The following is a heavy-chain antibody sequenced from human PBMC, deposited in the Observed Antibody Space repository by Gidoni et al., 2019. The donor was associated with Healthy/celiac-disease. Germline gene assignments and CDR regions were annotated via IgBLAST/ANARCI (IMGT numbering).Heavy chain of an antibody. V-gene: IGHV3-23*01. Sequence: EVQLLESGGGLVQPGGSLRLSCAASGFTFSSYAMSWVRQAPGKGLEWVSAISGSGGSTYYADSVKGRFTISRDNSKNTLYLQMNSLRAEDTAVYYCAKVFLLSGYDYYYYYGMDVWGQGTTVTVSS. D-gene: IGHD5-12*01. CDR3: AKVFLLSGYDYYYYYGMDV. CDR2: ISGSGGST. J-gene: IGHJ6*02. CDR1: GFTFSSYA.